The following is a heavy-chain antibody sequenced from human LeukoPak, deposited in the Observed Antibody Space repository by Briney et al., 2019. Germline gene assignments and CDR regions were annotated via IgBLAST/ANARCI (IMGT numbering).Heavy chain of an antibody. CDR2: ISSSSSAI. V-gene: IGHV3-48*02. CDR3: VRRQGYVGSLLDN. J-gene: IGHJ4*02. CDR1: GFIFSTYN. D-gene: IGHD1-26*01. Sequence: GGSLRLSCAASGFIFSTYNMTWVRQAPGKGLEWVSYISSSSSAIYYADSVRGRFTVSRDNAKNFLYLQMKSLRDEDTAVYYCVRRQGYVGSLLDNWGQGTLVTVSS.